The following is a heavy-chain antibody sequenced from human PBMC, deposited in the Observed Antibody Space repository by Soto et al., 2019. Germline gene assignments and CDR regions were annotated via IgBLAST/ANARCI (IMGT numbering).Heavy chain of an antibody. Sequence: GGSLRLSCAASGFTFSSYSMNWVRQAPGKGLEWVSSISSSSSYIYYAESVKGRFTISRDNAKNSLYLQINSLRAEDTAVYYCAGDLYSSSANYNYYGMDVWGQGTTVTVSS. D-gene: IGHD6-6*01. CDR3: AGDLYSSSANYNYYGMDV. CDR2: ISSSSSYI. V-gene: IGHV3-21*01. J-gene: IGHJ6*02. CDR1: GFTFSSYS.